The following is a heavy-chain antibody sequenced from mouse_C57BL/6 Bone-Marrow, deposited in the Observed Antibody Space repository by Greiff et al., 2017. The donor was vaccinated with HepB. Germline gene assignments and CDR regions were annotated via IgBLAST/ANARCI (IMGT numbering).Heavy chain of an antibody. D-gene: IGHD2-5*01. V-gene: IGHV10-1*01. CDR1: GFSFNTYA. Sequence: EVQLVESGGGLVQPKGSLKLSCAASGFSFNTYAMNWVRQAPGKGLEWVARIRSKSNNYATYYADSVKDRFTISRDDSESMLYLQMNNLKTEDTAMYYCVYSNYEDYAMDYWGQGTSVTVSS. J-gene: IGHJ4*01. CDR3: VYSNYEDYAMDY. CDR2: IRSKSNNYAT.